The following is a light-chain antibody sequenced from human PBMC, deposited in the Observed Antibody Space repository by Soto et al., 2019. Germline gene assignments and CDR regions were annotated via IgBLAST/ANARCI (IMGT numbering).Light chain of an antibody. CDR3: CAYSTSGTHV. CDR2: DVN. V-gene: IGLV2-14*03. CDR1: SSDGGSYDY. J-gene: IGLJ1*01. Sequence: QSALTQPASVSGSPGQSITFSCTGTSSDGGSYDYVSWHQQHPGKAPKLIIYDVNNRPSGVPSRFSGSKSGNTASLTISGLQTEDEADYYCCAYSTSGTHVFGTGTKLTVL.